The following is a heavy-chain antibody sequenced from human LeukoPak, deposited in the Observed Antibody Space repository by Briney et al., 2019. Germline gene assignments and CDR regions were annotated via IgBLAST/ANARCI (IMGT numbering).Heavy chain of an antibody. V-gene: IGHV3-30*02. D-gene: IGHD5-12*01. CDR2: IRYDGSNK. J-gene: IGHJ4*02. CDR3: AKDGRGYSGYDCYYSDY. Sequence: GGSLRLSCVASGFTFSSYGMHWVRHAPGKGLEWVAFIRYDGSNKYYADSVKGRFTISRDNSKNTLYLQMNRLRTEDTAVYYCAKDGRGYSGYDCYYSDYWGQGTLVTVSS. CDR1: GFTFSSYG.